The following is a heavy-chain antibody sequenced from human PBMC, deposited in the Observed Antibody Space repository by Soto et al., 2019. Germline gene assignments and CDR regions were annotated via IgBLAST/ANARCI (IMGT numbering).Heavy chain of an antibody. J-gene: IGHJ6*03. V-gene: IGHV1-3*01. CDR3: ARDWRLGRYYYYYYMDV. CDR1: GYTFTSYA. CDR2: INAGNGNI. Sequence: QVQLVQSGAEVKKPGASVKVSCKASGYTFTSYAMHWVRQAPGQRLEWMGWINAGNGNIKYSQKFQGRVTITRDTSASTAYMELSSLRSEDTAVYYCARDWRLGRYYYYYYMDVWGKGTTVTVSS. D-gene: IGHD6-25*01.